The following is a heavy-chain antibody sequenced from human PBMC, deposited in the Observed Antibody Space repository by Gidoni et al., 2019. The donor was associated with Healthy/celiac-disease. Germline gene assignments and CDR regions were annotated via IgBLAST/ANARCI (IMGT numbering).Heavy chain of an antibody. J-gene: IGHJ4*02. Sequence: QVQLQQWGAGLLQPSETLSLPCAVYGGSFSGYYWSWIRQPPGKGLEWMGEINPSGSNNYNPSLKSRVTISVDTSKDQFALKLSSVTAADTAVYYCARGPDYYDSSGYFTWYDYWGKGTLVTVSS. D-gene: IGHD3-22*01. CDR2: INPSGSN. CDR1: GGSFSGYY. V-gene: IGHV4-34*01. CDR3: ARGPDYYDSSGYFTWYDY.